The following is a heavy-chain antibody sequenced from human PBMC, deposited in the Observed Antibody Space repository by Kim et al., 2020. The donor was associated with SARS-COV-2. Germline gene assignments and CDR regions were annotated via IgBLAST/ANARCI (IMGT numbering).Heavy chain of an antibody. J-gene: IGHJ5*02. Sequence: ASVKVSCKASGYTFTGYGISWVRQAPGQGLEWMGWISAYNGNTNYAQKLQGRVTMTTDTSTSTAYMELRSLRSDDTAVYYCAREGNYDYVWGSYRKRWFDPWGQGTLVTVSS. D-gene: IGHD3-16*02. V-gene: IGHV1-18*01. CDR1: GYTFTGYG. CDR2: ISAYNGNT. CDR3: AREGNYDYVWGSYRKRWFDP.